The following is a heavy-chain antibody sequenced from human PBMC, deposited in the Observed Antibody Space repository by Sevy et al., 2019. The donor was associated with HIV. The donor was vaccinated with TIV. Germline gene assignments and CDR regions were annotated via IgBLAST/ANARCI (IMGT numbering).Heavy chain of an antibody. D-gene: IGHD3-22*01. Sequence: ASVKVSCKVSGNTLTQLSMHWVRQVPGKGLEWMGSFDPEDDERIYAQKFQGRVTMTEDTSTDTDYMELSSLKSEDTAVYYCATTKDYYENSGDPFDYWVQGTLVTVSS. J-gene: IGHJ4*02. CDR3: ATTKDYYENSGDPFDY. V-gene: IGHV1-24*01. CDR1: GNTLTQLS. CDR2: FDPEDDER.